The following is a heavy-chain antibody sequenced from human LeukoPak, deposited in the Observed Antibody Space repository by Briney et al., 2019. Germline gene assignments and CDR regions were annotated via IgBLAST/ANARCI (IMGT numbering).Heavy chain of an antibody. CDR2: IYYSGST. J-gene: IGHJ3*01. CDR1: GGSISNYY. CDR3: ARDLSPSRNDVFDV. Sequence: SETLSLTCTVSGGSISNYYWSWIRQPPGKGMEWIGYIYYSGSTNYNPSLKSRVTISVDTSKNQFSLRLSSVTAADTAVYYCARDLSPSRNDVFDVWGQGTMVTVSS. V-gene: IGHV4-59*01.